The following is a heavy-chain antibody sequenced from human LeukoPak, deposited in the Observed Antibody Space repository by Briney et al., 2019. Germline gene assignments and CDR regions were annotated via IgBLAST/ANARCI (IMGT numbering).Heavy chain of an antibody. J-gene: IGHJ6*02. CDR1: GGSFSGYY. CDR2: INHSGST. CDR3: ACSTNGRYYGMDV. V-gene: IGHV4-34*01. D-gene: IGHD5-24*01. Sequence: SETLSLTCAVYGGSFSGYYWSWIRQPPGKGLEWIGEINHSGSTNYNPSLKSRVTISVDTSKNQFSLKLSSVTAADTAVYYCACSTNGRYYGMDVWGQGTTVTVSS.